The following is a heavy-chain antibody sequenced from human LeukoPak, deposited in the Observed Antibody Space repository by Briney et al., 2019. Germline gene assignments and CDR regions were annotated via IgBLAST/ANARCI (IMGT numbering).Heavy chain of an antibody. CDR1: GYSFTSYW. Sequence: GESLKISCKGSGYSFTSYWIGWVRQMPGKGLEWMGIIYPGDSDTRYSASFQGQVTISADKSISTAYLQWNSLKASDTAMYYCARHDFRYQIGFYYMDVWGKGTTVTVSS. J-gene: IGHJ6*03. V-gene: IGHV5-51*01. CDR2: IYPGDSDT. CDR3: ARHDFRYQIGFYYMDV. D-gene: IGHD2-2*01.